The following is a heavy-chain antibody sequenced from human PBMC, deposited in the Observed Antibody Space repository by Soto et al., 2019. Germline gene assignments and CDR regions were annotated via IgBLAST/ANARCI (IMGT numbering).Heavy chain of an antibody. V-gene: IGHV4-39*01. CDR3: ARRSCVGEWSMGPYYYAMDV. Sequence: SETLSVTCTVSGGSISSSSYYWGWIRQPPGKGLEWIGSIYYSGSTYYNPSLKSRVTISVDTSKNQFSLKLSSVTAADTAVYYCARRSCVGEWSMGPYYYAMDV. CDR1: GGSISSSSYY. CDR2: IYYSGST. J-gene: IGHJ6*01. D-gene: IGHD3-3*01.